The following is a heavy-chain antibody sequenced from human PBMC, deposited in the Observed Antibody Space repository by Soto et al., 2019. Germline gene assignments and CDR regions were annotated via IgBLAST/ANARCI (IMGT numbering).Heavy chain of an antibody. D-gene: IGHD2-21*02. CDR2: ISYHGSNE. CDR3: AKDLFPYCGGDCYPAY. CDR1: GFTFSSYA. V-gene: IGHV3-30*18. J-gene: IGHJ4*02. Sequence: EGSLRLSCAASGFTFSSYAMTWVRQAPGKGLEWVAFISYHGSNEYYLDSVKGRLTISRDNSRNTLYLQLNSLRVDDTAVYYCAKDLFPYCGGDCYPAYWGQGTMVTVSS.